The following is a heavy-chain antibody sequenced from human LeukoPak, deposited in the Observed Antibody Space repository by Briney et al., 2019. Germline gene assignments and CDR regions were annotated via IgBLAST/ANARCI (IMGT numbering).Heavy chain of an antibody. CDR1: GFSFSSYG. V-gene: IGHV3-33*01. J-gene: IGHJ4*02. CDR2: IWYDGNKK. CDR3: ARGTADGRDGYNHVFDY. D-gene: IGHD5-24*01. Sequence: GGSLRLSCAVSGFSFSSYGMHWVRQTSGKGLEWVAAIWYDGNKKSYGDSVKGRFAISRDNSMNTLYLQMDSLRAEDTAVYYCARGTADGRDGYNHVFDYWGQGTLVTVSS.